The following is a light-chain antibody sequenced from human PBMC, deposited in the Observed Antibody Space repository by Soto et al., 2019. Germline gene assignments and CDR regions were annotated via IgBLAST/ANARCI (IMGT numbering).Light chain of an antibody. V-gene: IGKV1-33*01. CDR2: DAS. J-gene: IGKJ2*01. Sequence: DIQMTQSPSSLSASVGDRVTIPCQASQDIRNYLNWYQQKPGKAPKLLIYDASNLETGVPSRFSGSGSGTDFTFTISSLQTEDIATYHCQQYDNLPYTFGQGTKLEIK. CDR1: QDIRNY. CDR3: QQYDNLPYT.